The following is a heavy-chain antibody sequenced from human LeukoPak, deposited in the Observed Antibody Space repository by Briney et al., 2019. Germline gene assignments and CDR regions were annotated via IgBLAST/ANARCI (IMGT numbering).Heavy chain of an antibody. CDR2: IIPIFGTA. Sequence: SVKVSCKASGGTFSSYAISWVRQAPGQGLEWMGGIIPIFGTANYAQKFQGRVTITADESTSTAYMELSSLRSEDTAVYYCARDGHGYGTFDYWGQGTLVTVSS. V-gene: IGHV1-69*13. J-gene: IGHJ4*02. CDR1: GGTFSSYA. D-gene: IGHD5-18*01. CDR3: ARDGHGYGTFDY.